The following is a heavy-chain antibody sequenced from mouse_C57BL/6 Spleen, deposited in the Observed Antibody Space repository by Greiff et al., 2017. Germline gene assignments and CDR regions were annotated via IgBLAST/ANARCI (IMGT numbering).Heavy chain of an antibody. D-gene: IGHD1-1*01. J-gene: IGHJ4*01. CDR2: IYPGDGDT. CDR1: GYAFSSSW. V-gene: IGHV1-82*01. CDR3: ARDGSSYGGYYAMDY. Sequence: VQLQQSGPELVKPGASVKISCKASGYAFSSSWMNWVKQRPGKGLEWIGRIYPGDGDTNYNGKFKGKATLTADKSSSTAYMQLSSLTSEDSAVYFCARDGSSYGGYYAMDYWGQGTSVTVSS.